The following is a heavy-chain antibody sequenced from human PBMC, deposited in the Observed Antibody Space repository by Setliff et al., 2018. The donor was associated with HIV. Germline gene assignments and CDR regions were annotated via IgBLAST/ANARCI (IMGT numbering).Heavy chain of an antibody. CDR3: ARGTLYYYDTGGYSYFDY. Sequence: SETLSLTCTVSGGSISSSVYYWGWIRQPPGKGLEWIGYIYYSGSTYYNPSLKSRVTISVDTSKNQFSLKLSSVTAADTAVFYCARGTLYYYDTGGYSYFDYWGQGTLVTVSS. J-gene: IGHJ4*02. V-gene: IGHV4-31*03. CDR1: GGSISSSVYY. CDR2: IYYSGST. D-gene: IGHD3-22*01.